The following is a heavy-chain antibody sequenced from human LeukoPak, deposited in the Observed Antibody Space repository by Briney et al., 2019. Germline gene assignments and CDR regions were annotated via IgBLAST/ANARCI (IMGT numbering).Heavy chain of an antibody. V-gene: IGHV3-23*01. CDR2: ISGGGGST. Sequence: PGGSLRLSCAASGSTFSNYALSWVRQAPGKGLEWVSGISGGGGSTYYADSVKGRFTISRDKSKNTLYLQMDSLRAEDTAVYYCAKVRDSATVTGRFDNWGQGTMVTVSS. CDR1: GSTFSNYA. D-gene: IGHD4-17*01. J-gene: IGHJ5*02. CDR3: AKVRDSATVTGRFDN.